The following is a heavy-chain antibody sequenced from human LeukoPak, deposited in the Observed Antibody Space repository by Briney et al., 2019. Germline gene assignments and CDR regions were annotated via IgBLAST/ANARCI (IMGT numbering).Heavy chain of an antibody. D-gene: IGHD2-15*01. CDR1: RYTFTSYG. V-gene: IGHV1-18*01. CDR3: AREEGYCSGGSCSRTLVSYYYGMDV. J-gene: IGHJ6*02. Sequence: ASVKVSCKASRYTFTSYGISWVRQAPGQGLEWMGWISAYNGNTNYAQKLQGRVTMTTDTSTSTAYMELRSLRSDDTAVYYCAREEGYCSGGSCSRTLVSYYYGMDVWGQGTTVTVSS. CDR2: ISAYNGNT.